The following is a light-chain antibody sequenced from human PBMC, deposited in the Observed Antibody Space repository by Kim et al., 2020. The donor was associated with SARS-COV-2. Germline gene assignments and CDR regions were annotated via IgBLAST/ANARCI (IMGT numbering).Light chain of an antibody. CDR3: AAWDDTINGV. CDR1: SSNIGSNT. Sequence: QSMLTQPPSASGTPGQTVTISCSGSSSNIGSNTVNWYQQLPGTAPKLLIYSNDQRPSGVPDRFSGSKSGTSASLAISGLQSEDEADYYCAAWDDTINGVFGGGTKVTVL. J-gene: IGLJ3*02. CDR2: SND. V-gene: IGLV1-44*01.